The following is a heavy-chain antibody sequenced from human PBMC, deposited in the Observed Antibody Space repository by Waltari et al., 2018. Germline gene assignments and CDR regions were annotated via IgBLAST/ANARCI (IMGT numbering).Heavy chain of an antibody. D-gene: IGHD2-15*01. J-gene: IGHJ4*02. V-gene: IGHV1-3*01. CDR3: ARVGVYCSGGSCYSDY. Sequence: QVQLVQSGAEVKKPGASVKVSCKASGYTFTSYAMHWVRQAPGQRLEWMGWINAGNGNTKDSQKFQGRVTITRDTSASTAYMELSSLRSEDTAVYYCARVGVYCSGGSCYSDYWGQGTLVIVSS. CDR2: INAGNGNT. CDR1: GYTFTSYA.